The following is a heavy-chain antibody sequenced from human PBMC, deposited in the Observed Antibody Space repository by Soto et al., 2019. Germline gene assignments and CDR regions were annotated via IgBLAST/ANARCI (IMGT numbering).Heavy chain of an antibody. CDR1: GGTFSSYA. D-gene: IGHD3-3*01. J-gene: IGHJ5*02. Sequence: QVQLVQSGAEVKKPGSSVKVSCKASGGTFSSYAISWVRQAPGQGLEWMGGIIPIFGTANYAQKFQGRVTITADEYTSTAYMELSSLRSEDTAVYYCARDFRGRYDFWSGVWIDPWGQGTLVTVSS. CDR3: ARDFRGRYDFWSGVWIDP. CDR2: IIPIFGTA. V-gene: IGHV1-69*12.